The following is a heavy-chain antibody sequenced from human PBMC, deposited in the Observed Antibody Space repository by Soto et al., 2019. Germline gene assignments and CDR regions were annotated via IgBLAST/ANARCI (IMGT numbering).Heavy chain of an antibody. CDR2: ISSSSSYI. Sequence: GESLKISCAASGFTFSSYSMNWVRQAPGKGLEWVSSISSSSSYIYYADSVKGRFTISRDNAKNPLYLPMNSLRAEDTAVYYCARVITMVRGGDYMDVWGKGTTVTVSS. CDR1: GFTFSSYS. J-gene: IGHJ6*03. D-gene: IGHD3-10*01. V-gene: IGHV3-21*01. CDR3: ARVITMVRGGDYMDV.